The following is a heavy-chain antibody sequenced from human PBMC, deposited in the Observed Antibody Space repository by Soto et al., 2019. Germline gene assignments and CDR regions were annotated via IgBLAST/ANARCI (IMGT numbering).Heavy chain of an antibody. D-gene: IGHD3-22*01. J-gene: IGHJ6*02. CDR1: GFSFGEYD. CDR2: ISSSGSTI. Sequence: GGSLRLSCVVSGFSFGEYDMSWIRQAPGKGLEWVSYISSSGSTIYYADSVKGRFTISRDNAKNSLYLQMNSLRAEDTAVYYCARGYYYDSSGYYSPDPYYYYGMDVWGRGTTVTVSS. V-gene: IGHV3-11*01. CDR3: ARGYYYDSSGYYSPDPYYYYGMDV.